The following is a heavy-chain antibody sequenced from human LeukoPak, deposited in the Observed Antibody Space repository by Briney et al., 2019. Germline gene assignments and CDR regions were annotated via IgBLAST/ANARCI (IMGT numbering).Heavy chain of an antibody. CDR3: ARHFVPFRGANYYYGMDV. CDR2: IYYSGST. Sequence: SETLSLTCTVSGGSISSYYWSWIRQPPGKGLEWIGYIYYSGSTNYNPSLKSRVTISVDTSKNQFSLKLSSVTAADTAVYYCARHFVPFRGANYYYGMDVWGQGTTVTVPS. J-gene: IGHJ6*02. D-gene: IGHD3-10*01. CDR1: GGSISSYY. V-gene: IGHV4-59*08.